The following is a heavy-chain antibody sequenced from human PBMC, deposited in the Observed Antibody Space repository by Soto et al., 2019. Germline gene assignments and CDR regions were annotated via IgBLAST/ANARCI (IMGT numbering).Heavy chain of an antibody. CDR1: GFIFEDYD. CDR3: VKKSCSHTRCYTGWFFDL. CDR2: ISWNSGDK. D-gene: IGHD2-15*01. V-gene: IGHV3-9*01. Sequence: LRLSCEASGFIFEDYDMHWVRQPPGKGLQWVSGISWNSGDKDYGDSVKGRFTISRDNAKNSLDLQMSSLRVEDTATYYCVKKSCSHTRCYTGWFFDLWGRGTLVTVSS. J-gene: IGHJ2*01.